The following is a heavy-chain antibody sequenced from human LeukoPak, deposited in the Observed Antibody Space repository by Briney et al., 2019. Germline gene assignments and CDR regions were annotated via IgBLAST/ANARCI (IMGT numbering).Heavy chain of an antibody. CDR3: AGEDIIMDPFEF. D-gene: IGHD5-12*01. CDR1: GGSISSSNYY. Sequence: SETLSLTCTVSGGSISSSNYYWGWIRQPPGKGLEWIGSIYYSGSTYYNPSLKSRVTISAETSTNQFALTLSSVTAADTAVYYCAGEDIIMDPFEFWGQGTLVTVSS. V-gene: IGHV4-39*06. J-gene: IGHJ4*02. CDR2: IYYSGST.